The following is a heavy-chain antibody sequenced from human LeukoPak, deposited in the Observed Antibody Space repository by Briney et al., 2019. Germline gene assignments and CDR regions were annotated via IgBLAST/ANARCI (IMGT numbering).Heavy chain of an antibody. CDR3: ARGHSSSWYVSWFDP. CDR1: GFAFSNHN. J-gene: IGHJ5*02. CDR2: ISSSSSSTI. D-gene: IGHD6-13*01. V-gene: IGHV3-48*01. Sequence: GGSLRLSCVASGFAFSNHNMDWVRQAPGKGLEWVSYISSSSSSTIYYADSVKGRFTISRDNAKNSLYLQMNSLRAEDTAVYYCARGHSSSWYVSWFDPWGQGTLVTVSS.